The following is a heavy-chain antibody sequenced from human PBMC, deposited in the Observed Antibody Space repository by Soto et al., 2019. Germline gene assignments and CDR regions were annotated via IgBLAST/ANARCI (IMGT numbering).Heavy chain of an antibody. V-gene: IGHV3-48*01. J-gene: IGHJ6*03. CDR1: GFTFSSYS. CDR3: AIDRPDIVVVSAGPRGYYMDV. Sequence: PGGSLRLSCAASGFTFSSYSMNWVRQAPGKGLEWVSYISSSSSTIYYADSVKGRFTISRDNAKNSLYLQMNSLRAEDTAVYYCAIDRPDIVVVSAGPRGYYMDVWGKGTTVTVSS. D-gene: IGHD2-2*01. CDR2: ISSSSSTI.